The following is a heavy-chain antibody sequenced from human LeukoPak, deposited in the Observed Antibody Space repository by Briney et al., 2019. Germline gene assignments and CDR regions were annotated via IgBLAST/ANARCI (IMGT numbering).Heavy chain of an antibody. CDR2: INPSGGST. Sequence: ASVKVSCKASGYTFTSYYMHWVRQAPGQGLEWMGIINPSGGSTSYAQKFQGRVTMTRGMSTSTVYMELSSLRSEDTAVYYCARVGGLYYYGSGSYYNAAFDIWGQGTMVTVSS. D-gene: IGHD3-10*01. CDR3: ARVGGLYYYGSGSYYNAAFDI. V-gene: IGHV1-46*01. J-gene: IGHJ3*02. CDR1: GYTFTSYY.